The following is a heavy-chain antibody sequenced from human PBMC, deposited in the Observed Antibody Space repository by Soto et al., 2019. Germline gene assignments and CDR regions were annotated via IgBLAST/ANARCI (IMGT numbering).Heavy chain of an antibody. CDR3: AKDTIALWRVAHFDF. V-gene: IGHV3-23*01. CDR2: ISGSGIST. J-gene: IGHJ4*02. D-gene: IGHD6-19*01. Sequence: EVHLLESGGDLVQPGVSLRLSGTASAFTLSDYAMSWVRQAPGKGLEWVAGISGSGISTYYSDFVKGRFTISRDNSKNPLELQRLSLRAEDTAVYYCAKDTIALWRVAHFDFGGQGTLVTVSS. CDR1: AFTLSDYA.